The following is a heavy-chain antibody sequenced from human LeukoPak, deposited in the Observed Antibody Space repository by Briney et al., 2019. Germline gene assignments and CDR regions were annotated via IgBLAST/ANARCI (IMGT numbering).Heavy chain of an antibody. V-gene: IGHV3-74*01. CDR1: GFTFSSYW. D-gene: IGHD1-7*01. Sequence: GGSLRHSCAASGFTFSSYWMHWVRQAPGKGLVWVSRINTDGSSTSYADSVKGRFTISRDNAKNTLYLQMNSLRAEDTAVYYCARVWNYFSYYYYYYMDVWGKGTTVTVSS. J-gene: IGHJ6*03. CDR3: ARVWNYFSYYYYYYMDV. CDR2: INTDGSST.